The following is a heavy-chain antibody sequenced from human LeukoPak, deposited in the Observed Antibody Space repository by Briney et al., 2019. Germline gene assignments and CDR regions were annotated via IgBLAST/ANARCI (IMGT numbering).Heavy chain of an antibody. J-gene: IGHJ4*02. D-gene: IGHD1-1*01. CDR3: ARVYWNGGRAFDY. V-gene: IGHV1-18*01. Sequence: ASVKVSCRASGYTLSNNGITWVRQAPGQGLEWMGWIAADNRKTYYAQNLQDRVTMTTDSSTNTAYMDLRSLRSDDTAVYYCARVYWNGGRAFDYWGQGTLVTVSS. CDR1: GYTLSNNG. CDR2: IAADNRKT.